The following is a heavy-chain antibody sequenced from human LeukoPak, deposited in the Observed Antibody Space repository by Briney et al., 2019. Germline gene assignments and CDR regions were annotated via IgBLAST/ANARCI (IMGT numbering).Heavy chain of an antibody. CDR2: IIPIFGTA. V-gene: IGHV1-69*01. CDR1: GGTFSSCA. Sequence: SVKVSCKASGGTFSSCAISWVRQAPGQGLEWMGGIIPIFGTANYAQNFQGRVTITADESTSTASMELSSLRSEDTAVYYCASGGGYYYDSSGYYPILRKFDYWGQGTLVTVSS. D-gene: IGHD3-22*01. CDR3: ASGGGYYYDSSGYYPILRKFDY. J-gene: IGHJ4*02.